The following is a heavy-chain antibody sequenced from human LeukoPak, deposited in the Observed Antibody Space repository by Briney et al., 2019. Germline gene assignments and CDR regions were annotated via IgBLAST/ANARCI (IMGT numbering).Heavy chain of an antibody. Sequence: PGRSLRLSCAASGFTFSSYGMHWVRQAPGKGLEWVAVIWYDGSNKYYADSVKGRFTISRDNSKNTLYLQMNSLRAEDTAVYYCAKDQDSEGVYYFDYWGQGTLVTVSS. J-gene: IGHJ4*02. D-gene: IGHD3-16*01. CDR1: GFTFSSYG. CDR2: IWYDGSNK. CDR3: AKDQDSEGVYYFDY. V-gene: IGHV3-33*06.